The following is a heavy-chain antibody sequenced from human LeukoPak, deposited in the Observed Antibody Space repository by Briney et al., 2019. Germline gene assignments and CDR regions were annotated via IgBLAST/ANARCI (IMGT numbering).Heavy chain of an antibody. Sequence: GGSLRLSCAASGFTFSSHAMSWVRQAPGKGLEWVSGISGSGGGTSYADSVKGRFTISGDNSKNTLYLQMNSLRAEDTAIYYWAKCGVNFNYFDSWGQGTLVTVSS. CDR2: ISGSGGGT. CDR1: GFTFSSHA. V-gene: IGHV3-23*01. J-gene: IGHJ4*02. D-gene: IGHD4/OR15-4a*01. CDR3: AKCGVNFNYFDS.